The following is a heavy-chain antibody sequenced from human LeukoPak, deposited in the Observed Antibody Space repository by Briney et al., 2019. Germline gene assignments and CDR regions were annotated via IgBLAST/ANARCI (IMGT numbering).Heavy chain of an antibody. CDR3: ARDNRDWAFDY. Sequence: GGSLRLSCGASGFIFSKYGMHWVRQAPGKGLKWVAFINDKGVDKNYADSVKGRFTISRDNSKNTLVLQMNSLRSEDTAVYFCARDNRDWAFDYWGQGTLVTVSS. J-gene: IGHJ4*02. CDR2: INDKGVDK. D-gene: IGHD2-21*02. V-gene: IGHV3-30*02. CDR1: GFIFSKYG.